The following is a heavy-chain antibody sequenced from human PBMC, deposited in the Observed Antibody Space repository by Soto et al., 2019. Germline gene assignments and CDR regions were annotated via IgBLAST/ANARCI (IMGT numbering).Heavy chain of an antibody. CDR1: GFTFSSYS. V-gene: IGHV3-48*01. CDR2: ISSSSSTI. J-gene: IGHJ6*02. CDR3: XXXXXXXXHGYYYYGMDV. Sequence: EVQLVESGGGLVQPGGSLRLSCAASGFTFSSYSMNWVRQAPGKGLEWVSYISSSSSTIYYADSVKGRFTISRDNAKXXXXXXXXXXXXXXXXXXXXXXXXXXXXHGYYYYGMDVWGQGTTVTVSS.